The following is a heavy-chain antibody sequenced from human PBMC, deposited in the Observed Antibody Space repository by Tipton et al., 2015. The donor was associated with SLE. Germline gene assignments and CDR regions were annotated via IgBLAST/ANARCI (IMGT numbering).Heavy chain of an antibody. Sequence: TLSLTCTVSGGSISSHYWSWIRQPPGKGLEWIGYIYYSGSTNYNPSLKSRVTISVDTSKNQFSLKLSSVTAADTAVYYCARDLGEGDYYYYMDVWGKGTTVTVSS. D-gene: IGHD3-10*01. J-gene: IGHJ6*03. CDR2: IYYSGST. CDR1: GGSISSHY. V-gene: IGHV4-59*11. CDR3: ARDLGEGDYYYYMDV.